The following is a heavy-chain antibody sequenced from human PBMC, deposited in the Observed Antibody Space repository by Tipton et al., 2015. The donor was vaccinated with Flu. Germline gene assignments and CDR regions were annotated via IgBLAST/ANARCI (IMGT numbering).Heavy chain of an antibody. D-gene: IGHD2/OR15-2a*01. V-gene: IGHV4-30-4*01. CDR2: INHSGST. CDR1: GGSISSGDYY. CDR3: ARRGLLWYFDL. Sequence: TLSLTCTVSGGSISSGDYYWSWIRQPPGKGLEWIGEINHSGSTNYNPSLKSRDTISVDTSKNQFSLKLSSVTAADTAVYYCARRGLLWYFDLWGRGTLVTVSS. J-gene: IGHJ2*01.